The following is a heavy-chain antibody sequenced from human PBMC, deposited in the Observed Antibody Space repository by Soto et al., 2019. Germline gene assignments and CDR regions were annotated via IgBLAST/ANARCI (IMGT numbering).Heavy chain of an antibody. CDR1: GGSISSYY. D-gene: IGHD6-13*01. CDR2: IYYSGST. J-gene: IGHJ5*02. Sequence: PSETLSLTCTVSGGSISSYYWSWIRQPPGKGLEWIGYIYYSGSTNYNPSLKSRVTISVDTSKNQFSLKLSSVTAADTAVYYCARVYSSSLRFEPWGQGTLVTVSS. CDR3: ARVYSSSLRFEP. V-gene: IGHV4-59*01.